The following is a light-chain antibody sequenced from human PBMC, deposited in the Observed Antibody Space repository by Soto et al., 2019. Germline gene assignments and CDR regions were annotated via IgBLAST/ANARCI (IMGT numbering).Light chain of an antibody. CDR1: QSVSSN. Sequence: EIVITQSPATLSVSPGERATLSCRASQSVSSNLAWYQQKPGQAPRLLIYGASTRATGIPARFSGSGSGTDFTLTINSLEPEDSAVYYCQQRSNWPSITFGQGTRLEIK. J-gene: IGKJ5*01. CDR2: GAS. V-gene: IGKV3-11*01. CDR3: QQRSNWPSIT.